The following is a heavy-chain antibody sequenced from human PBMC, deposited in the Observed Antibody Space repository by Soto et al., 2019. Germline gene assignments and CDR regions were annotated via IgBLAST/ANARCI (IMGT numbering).Heavy chain of an antibody. J-gene: IGHJ4*02. CDR1: GGTFSSYA. Sequence: SVKVSCKASGGTFSSYAISWVRQAPGQGLEWMGGIIPIFGTANYAQKFQGRVTITADESTSTAYMELSSLRSEDTAVYYCARSGYSYGYPFDYWGQGTLVTVSS. D-gene: IGHD5-18*01. V-gene: IGHV1-69*13. CDR2: IIPIFGTA. CDR3: ARSGYSYGYPFDY.